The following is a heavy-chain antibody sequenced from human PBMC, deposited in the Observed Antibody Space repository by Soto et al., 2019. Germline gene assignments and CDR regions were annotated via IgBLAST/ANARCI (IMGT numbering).Heavy chain of an antibody. CDR3: ARSQLVAATRALDY. J-gene: IGHJ4*02. CDR1: GGSISSYY. V-gene: IGHV4-59*01. CDR2: IYYSGST. D-gene: IGHD1-26*01. Sequence: SETLSLTCTVSGGSISSYYWSWIRQPPGKGLEWIGYIYYSGSTNYNPSLKSRVTISVDTSKNQFSLKLSSVTAADTAVYYCARSQLVAATRALDYWGQGTLVTVSS.